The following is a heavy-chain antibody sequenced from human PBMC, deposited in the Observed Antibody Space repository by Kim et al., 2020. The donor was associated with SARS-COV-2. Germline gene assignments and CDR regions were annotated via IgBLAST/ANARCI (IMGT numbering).Heavy chain of an antibody. CDR3: AGGLGTPYYFDY. D-gene: IGHD7-27*01. CDR1: GYSFATYW. J-gene: IGHJ4*02. CDR2: IYPRDSDT. Sequence: GESLKISCKASGYSFATYWIGWVRQMPGKDLEWMGIIYPRDSDTRYRPPFQGQVTMSADKSVTTAYLQWSSLKASDTAIYYCAGGLGTPYYFDYWGQGT. V-gene: IGHV5-51*01.